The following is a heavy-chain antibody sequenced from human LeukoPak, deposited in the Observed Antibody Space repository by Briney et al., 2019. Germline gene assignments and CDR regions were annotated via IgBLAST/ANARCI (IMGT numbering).Heavy chain of an antibody. D-gene: IGHD5-24*01. CDR3: VKRDRGTFDY. Sequence: PGGSLRVSCAASGFTFNTYAMTWVRQAPGKGLEWVSAIGSRADTTDYADSVKGRFTISRDNSKNMLYLQMNGLRAEETAVYYCVKRDRGTFDYWGQGTLVTVSS. CDR1: GFTFNTYA. V-gene: IGHV3-23*01. CDR2: IGSRADTT. J-gene: IGHJ4*02.